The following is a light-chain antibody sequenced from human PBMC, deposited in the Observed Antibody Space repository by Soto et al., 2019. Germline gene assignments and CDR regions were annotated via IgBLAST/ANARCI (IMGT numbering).Light chain of an antibody. J-gene: IGKJ1*01. Sequence: EIVLTQSPGTLSLPPGERATLSCWASQAVSTYLAWYQQKPGQAPRLLIFGASNRATGIPDRFSGSGSGTDFSLTITRLEPEDSAVYYCHQYGDSLRTFGQGTKVEIK. CDR2: GAS. CDR3: HQYGDSLRT. CDR1: QAVSTY. V-gene: IGKV3-20*01.